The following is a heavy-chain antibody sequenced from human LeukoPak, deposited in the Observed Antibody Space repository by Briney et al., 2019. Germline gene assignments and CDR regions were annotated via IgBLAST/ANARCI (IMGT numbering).Heavy chain of an antibody. J-gene: IGHJ4*02. Sequence: ASVKVSCKASGYTFTSYGISSVRHAPGQGLEWMGWISAYNGNTNYAQKLQGRVTMTTDTSTSTAYMELRSLRSDDTAVYYCARDRADYGVYYFDYWGQGTLVTVSS. CDR2: ISAYNGNT. CDR3: ARDRADYGVYYFDY. D-gene: IGHD4/OR15-4a*01. V-gene: IGHV1-18*01. CDR1: GYTFTSYG.